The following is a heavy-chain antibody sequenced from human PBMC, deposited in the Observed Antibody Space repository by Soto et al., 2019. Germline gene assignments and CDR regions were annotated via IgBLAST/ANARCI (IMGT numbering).Heavy chain of an antibody. CDR2: IYPGDSDT. Sequence: GESLKISCKGSGYSFTSYWIGWVRQTPGKGLEWMGIIYPGDSDTRYSPSFQGQVTISADKSISTAYLQWSSLKASDTAMYYCARVGYCSGGSCYDPGYYYFYMDVWGKGTTVTVS. CDR1: GYSFTSYW. J-gene: IGHJ6*03. V-gene: IGHV5-51*01. D-gene: IGHD2-15*01. CDR3: ARVGYCSGGSCYDPGYYYFYMDV.